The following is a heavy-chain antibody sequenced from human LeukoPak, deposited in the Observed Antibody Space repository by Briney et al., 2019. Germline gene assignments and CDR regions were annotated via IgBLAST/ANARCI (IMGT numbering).Heavy chain of an antibody. V-gene: IGHV1-18*01. D-gene: IGHD3-10*01. CDR2: ISGYNTNT. Sequence: GASVKVSCKASGYTFTSYGISWVRQAPGQGLEWMGWISGYNTNTNYAQKLQGRVTMTTDTSTATAYMEVRSLRSDDTAVYYCARDTISMVRGIIIRSFDYWGQGTLVTVSS. CDR3: ARDTISMVRGIIIRSFDY. J-gene: IGHJ4*02. CDR1: GYTFTSYG.